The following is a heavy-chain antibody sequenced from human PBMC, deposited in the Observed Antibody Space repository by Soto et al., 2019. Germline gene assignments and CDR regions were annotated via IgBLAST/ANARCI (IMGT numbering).Heavy chain of an antibody. D-gene: IGHD2-2*02. Sequence: SETLSLTCSVSGGSVSNKTYYWSWIRQPPGKRLEWIGYVYYSGTTNYNPSLKSRVTISVDLSKNQFSLKLSSVTAADTAVYYCARPHCSSTSCYSDYYYNGMDVGGQGTTVTVSS. CDR3: ARPHCSSTSCYSDYYYNGMDV. V-gene: IGHV4-61*01. J-gene: IGHJ6*02. CDR2: VYYSGTT. CDR1: GGSVSNKTYY.